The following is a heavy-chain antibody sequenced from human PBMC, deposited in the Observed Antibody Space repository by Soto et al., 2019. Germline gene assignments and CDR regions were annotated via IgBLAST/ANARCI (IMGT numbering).Heavy chain of an antibody. Sequence: SLKVSCKACRGTISSCARSWVRQANGQGLEWMGGIIPIFGTANYAQKFQGRVTITADESTSTAYMELSSLRSEDTVVYYCAREIRSQSLNWFDPWGQGTLVTVSS. CDR1: RGTISSCA. CDR2: IIPIFGTA. J-gene: IGHJ5*02. CDR3: AREIRSQSLNWFDP. V-gene: IGHV1-69*01.